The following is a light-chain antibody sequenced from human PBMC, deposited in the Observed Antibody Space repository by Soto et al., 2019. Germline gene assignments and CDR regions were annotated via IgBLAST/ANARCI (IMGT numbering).Light chain of an antibody. CDR2: GAS. V-gene: IGKV3-15*01. J-gene: IGKJ1*01. CDR3: HQYNNWSPWT. CDR1: QSVSSN. Sequence: EIVMTQSPATLSVSPGERATLSCRASQSVSSNLAWYQQKPGQAPRLLLYGASTSATGSPARFSGSGSGIAFTLTISSLQSEDFAAYYCHQYNNWSPWTFGQGTKVEIK.